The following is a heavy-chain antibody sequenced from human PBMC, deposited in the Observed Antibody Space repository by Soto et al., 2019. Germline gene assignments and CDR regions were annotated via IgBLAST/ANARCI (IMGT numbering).Heavy chain of an antibody. D-gene: IGHD2-2*01. V-gene: IGHV4-34*01. J-gene: IGHJ4*02. Sequence: SETLSLTCAVYGASFGGYYWTWIRQPPGKGLEWIGEINRSGSTNYNPSLKSRVAISIDTSKNQFSLTLTPVTAADTALYYCAGRAVPAAFGFWGQGHLVTVSS. CDR2: INRSGST. CDR1: GASFGGYY. CDR3: AGRAVPAAFGF.